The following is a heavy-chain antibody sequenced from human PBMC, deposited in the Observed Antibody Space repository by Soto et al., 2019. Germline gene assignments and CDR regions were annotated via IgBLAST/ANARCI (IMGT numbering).Heavy chain of an antibody. Sequence: NPSETLSLTCVVSVVSIISADSYCFWIRKHPGKGLEWIGYIAYSGDTYYNPSLRSRVTISADTSENKFSLKLKSVTAADTAVYFCARDFERSAIAAWGQGTPVTVSS. CDR1: VVSIISADSY. D-gene: IGHD3-9*01. V-gene: IGHV4-31*11. CDR3: ARDFERSAIAA. J-gene: IGHJ5*02. CDR2: IAYSGDT.